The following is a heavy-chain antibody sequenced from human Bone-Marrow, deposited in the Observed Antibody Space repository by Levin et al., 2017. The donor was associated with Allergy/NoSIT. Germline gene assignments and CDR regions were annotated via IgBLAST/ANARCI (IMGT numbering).Heavy chain of an antibody. D-gene: IGHD3-10*01. Sequence: PGGSLRLSCAASGFTFGDSYVSWIRQAPGKGLEWISYVAFTGSSLYYADSVKGRFTVSKDSGEKSVFLQMRSLRVEDTAIYYCARGSGHWLAGPPHLDVWGQGTKVSVSS. CDR3: ARGSGHWLAGPPHLDV. V-gene: IGHV3-11*01. J-gene: IGHJ6*02. CDR1: GFTFGDSY. CDR2: VAFTGSSL.